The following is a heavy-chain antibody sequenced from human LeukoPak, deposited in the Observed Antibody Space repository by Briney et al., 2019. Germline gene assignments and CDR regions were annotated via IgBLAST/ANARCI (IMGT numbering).Heavy chain of an antibody. V-gene: IGHV1-69*05. CDR3: ASLLGGHGSYFDY. J-gene: IGHJ4*02. D-gene: IGHD3-10*01. CDR2: IIPIFGTA. Sequence: GSSVKVSCKASGGTFSSYAISWVRQAPGQGLEWMGRIIPIFGTANYAQKFQGRVTITTDESTSTAYMELSSLRSEDTAVYYCASLLGGHGSYFDYWGQGTLATVSS. CDR1: GGTFSSYA.